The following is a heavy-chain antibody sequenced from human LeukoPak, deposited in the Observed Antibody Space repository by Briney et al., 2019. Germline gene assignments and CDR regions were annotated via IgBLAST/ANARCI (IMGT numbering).Heavy chain of an antibody. CDR3: ARDISGSHSSDAFDI. J-gene: IGHJ3*02. V-gene: IGHV3-48*03. CDR2: ISTSAGTI. D-gene: IGHD1-26*01. Sequence: PGGSLRLSCAASGFTFSTSEMNWVRQAPGKGLEWVSYISTSAGTIYYADSVKGRFTISRDNAKNSLYLQMNSLRAEDTAVYYCARDISGSHSSDAFDIWGQGTMVTVSS. CDR1: GFTFSTSE.